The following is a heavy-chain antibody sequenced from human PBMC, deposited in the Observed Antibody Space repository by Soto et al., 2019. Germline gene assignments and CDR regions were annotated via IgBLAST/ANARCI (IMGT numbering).Heavy chain of an antibody. CDR1: GLTVSSTY. D-gene: IGHD1-26*01. Sequence: PGGSLRLSCAASGLTVSSTYMSWVRQAPGKGLEWVSVIYSGGSTFYADSVKGRFTISRDNSKNTLYLHMNSLRAEDTAVYYCAKMHSGSSPLQYWGQGTLVTVS. CDR2: IYSGGST. CDR3: AKMHSGSSPLQY. V-gene: IGHV3-53*01. J-gene: IGHJ4*02.